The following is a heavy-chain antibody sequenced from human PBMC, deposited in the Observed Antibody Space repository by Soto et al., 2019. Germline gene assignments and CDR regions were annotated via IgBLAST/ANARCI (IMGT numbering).Heavy chain of an antibody. V-gene: IGHV4-59*01. CDR3: ARSGHTFGGVV. J-gene: IGHJ4*02. CDR1: GGSMSDYY. Sequence: SETLSLTCTVSGGSMSDYYCSWIRQPPGKGLEYIGYIFYTGSPSYNASLTSRVAISLDTPNNQISLKLKSVTAADTAVYYCARSGHTFGGVVWGQGIQVTVSS. D-gene: IGHD3-16*01. CDR2: IFYTGSP.